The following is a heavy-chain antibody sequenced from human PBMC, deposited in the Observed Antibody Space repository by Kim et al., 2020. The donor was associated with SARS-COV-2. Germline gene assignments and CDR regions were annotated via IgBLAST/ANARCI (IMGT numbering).Heavy chain of an antibody. CDR3: ARVWDYDSSGEGSFDY. Sequence: SLKSRVTISVDTSKNQFSLKLSSVTAADTAVYYCARVWDYDSSGEGSFDYWGQGTLVTVSS. D-gene: IGHD3-22*01. J-gene: IGHJ4*02. V-gene: IGHV4-59*01.